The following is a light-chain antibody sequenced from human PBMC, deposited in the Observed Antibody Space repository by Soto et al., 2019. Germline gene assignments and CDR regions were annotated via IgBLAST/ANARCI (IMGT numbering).Light chain of an antibody. Sequence: QSVLTQPPSASGTPGQRVTISCSGSSSNIGSNYVYWYQQLPGTAPKLLIYRNNQRPSGVPDRFSGSKSGTSASLAISGLRSEDEADYYCGAWDDRVVFGGGTKLTVL. V-gene: IGLV1-47*01. J-gene: IGLJ2*01. CDR3: GAWDDRVV. CDR1: SSNIGSNY. CDR2: RNN.